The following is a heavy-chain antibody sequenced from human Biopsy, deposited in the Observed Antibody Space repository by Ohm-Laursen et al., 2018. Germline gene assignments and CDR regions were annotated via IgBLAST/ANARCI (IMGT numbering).Heavy chain of an antibody. CDR2: IYYRGNT. J-gene: IGHJ3*01. CDR1: GVYISDYF. CDR3: ARRLPLRGFAFDV. V-gene: IGHV4-59*08. D-gene: IGHD3-10*01. Sequence: TLSLTCSVSGVYISDYFWNWIRQAPGKGLEWIGNIYYRGNTNYSPSLKSRATISLDTSKNQFSLNLNSVTATDTAVYYCARRLPLRGFAFDVWGQGTVVTVS.